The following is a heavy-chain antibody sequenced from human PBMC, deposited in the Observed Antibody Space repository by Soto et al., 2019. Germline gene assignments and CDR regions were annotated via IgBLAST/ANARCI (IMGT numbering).Heavy chain of an antibody. Sequence: GGSLRLSCTASGFTFGDYAMSWVRQAPGKGLEWVGFIRRKAYGGTTEYAASVKGRFTISRDDSKSIAYLQMNSMKTEDTAVYYCTSAGIAARPRDYWGQGTLVTVSS. J-gene: IGHJ4*02. D-gene: IGHD6-6*01. CDR1: GFTFGDYA. V-gene: IGHV3-49*04. CDR3: TSAGIAARPRDY. CDR2: IRRKAYGGTT.